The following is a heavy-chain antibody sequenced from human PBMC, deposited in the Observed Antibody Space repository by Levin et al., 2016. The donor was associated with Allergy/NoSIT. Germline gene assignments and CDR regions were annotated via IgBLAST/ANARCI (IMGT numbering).Heavy chain of an antibody. CDR3: TRIGVIGLWYFNL. Sequence: GESLKISCAASGFSFNTRGMSWVRQTPGKGLQWVSSISSSGGLTYYADSVKGRFTVSRDNSRNTLYLQMNNLRAEDTAIYYCTRIGVIGLWYFNLWGRGTLVTVSS. D-gene: IGHD6-19*01. J-gene: IGHJ2*01. CDR1: GFSFNTRG. CDR2: ISSSGGLT. V-gene: IGHV3-23*01.